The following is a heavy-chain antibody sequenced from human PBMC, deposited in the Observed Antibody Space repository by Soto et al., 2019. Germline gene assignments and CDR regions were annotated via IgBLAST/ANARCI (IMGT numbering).Heavy chain of an antibody. CDR1: GGSISSGGYY. CDR3: ARNKGFGYGSGSSYYYYGMDV. D-gene: IGHD3-10*01. V-gene: IGHV4-39*07. CDR2: INHSGST. Sequence: SETLSLTCTVSGGSISSGGYYWSWIRQPPGKGLEWIGEINHSGSTNYNPSLKSQVTISVDTSKNQFSLKLSSVTAADTAVYYCARNKGFGYGSGSSYYYYGMDVWGQGTTVTVSS. J-gene: IGHJ6*02.